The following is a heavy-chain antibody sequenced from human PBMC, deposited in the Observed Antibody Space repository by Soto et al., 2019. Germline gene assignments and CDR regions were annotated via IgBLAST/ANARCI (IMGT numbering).Heavy chain of an antibody. CDR3: ARRTTEYYYYYGMEV. D-gene: IGHD4-17*01. Sequence: GESLKISCKGSGYSFTSYWIGWVRQMPGKGLEWMGIIYPGDSDTRYSPSFQGQVTISADKSISTAYLQWSSLKASDTAMYYCARRTTEYYYYYGMEVWGQGTTVTVSS. CDR2: IYPGDSDT. CDR1: GYSFTSYW. V-gene: IGHV5-51*01. J-gene: IGHJ6*02.